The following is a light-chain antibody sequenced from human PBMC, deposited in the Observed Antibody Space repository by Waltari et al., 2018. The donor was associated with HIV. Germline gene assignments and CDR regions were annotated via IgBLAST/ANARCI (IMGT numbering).Light chain of an antibody. CDR2: DVN. Sequence: QPALTQPASVSGSPGPSLTISCTGTSSDVGEYTYVPWYQPHPGQAPKLMIYDVNKRPSGVSNRFSGSKSGNTASLTISGLQAEDEADYYCCSYAGSSTVVFGGGTKLTVL. CDR1: SSDVGEYTY. J-gene: IGLJ2*01. CDR3: CSYAGSSTVV. V-gene: IGLV2-23*02.